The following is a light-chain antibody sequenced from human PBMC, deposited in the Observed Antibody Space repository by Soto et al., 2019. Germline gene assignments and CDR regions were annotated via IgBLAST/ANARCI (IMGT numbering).Light chain of an antibody. CDR2: EVS. CDR1: SSDVGGYNY. CDR3: SSSTSTNTYV. J-gene: IGLJ1*01. Sequence: QSVLTQPASVSGSPGQSITISCTGTSSDVGGYNYVSWYQQHPGKAPKLMIYEVSNRPSGVSNRFSGSKSGNTVSLTISGLQAEDEADYYCSSSTSTNTYVFGTGTKLTVL. V-gene: IGLV2-14*01.